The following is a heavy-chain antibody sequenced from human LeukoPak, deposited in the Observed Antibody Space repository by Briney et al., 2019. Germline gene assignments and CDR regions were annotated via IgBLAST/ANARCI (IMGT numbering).Heavy chain of an antibody. CDR2: ISGYNGNT. J-gene: IGHJ4*02. CDR1: GYTFTTYG. CDR3: ARGLYYYDSSGYYQY. Sequence: ASVKVSCKASGYTFTTYGISWVRQAPRHGLEWMGWISGYNGNTNYAQKLQGRVTMTTDTSTSTAYMELRSLRSDDTAVYYCARGLYYYDSSGYYQYWGQGTLVTVSS. D-gene: IGHD3-22*01. V-gene: IGHV1-18*01.